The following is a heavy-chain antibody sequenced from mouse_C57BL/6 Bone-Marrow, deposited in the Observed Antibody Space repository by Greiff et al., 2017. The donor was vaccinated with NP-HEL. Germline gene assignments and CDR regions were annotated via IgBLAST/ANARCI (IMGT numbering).Heavy chain of an antibody. CDR3: VRQGVYYGSSYWYFDV. V-gene: IGHV10-1*01. D-gene: IGHD1-1*01. Sequence: EVKLMESGGGLVQPKGSLKLSCAASGFSFNTYAMNWVRQAPGKGLEWVARIRSKSNNYATYYADSVKDRFTISRDDSESMLYLQMNNLKTEDTAMYYCVRQGVYYGSSYWYFDVWGTGTTVTVSS. J-gene: IGHJ1*03. CDR2: IRSKSNNYAT. CDR1: GFSFNTYA.